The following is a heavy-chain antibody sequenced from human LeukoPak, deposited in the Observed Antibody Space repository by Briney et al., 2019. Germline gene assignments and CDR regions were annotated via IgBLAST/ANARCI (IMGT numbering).Heavy chain of an antibody. D-gene: IGHD6-19*01. J-gene: IGHJ4*02. CDR1: GFSFSTYN. CDR3: ASGSLAGRYFDF. CDR2: ITSTTATT. V-gene: IGHV3-48*01. Sequence: GGSLRLSCAASGFSFSTYNMIWVRQAPGKGMEWISFITSTTATTSYSDSVRGRFTISSDNAKNSLYLQMNNLRAEDTAVYYCASGSLAGRYFDFWGQGTLVTVSS.